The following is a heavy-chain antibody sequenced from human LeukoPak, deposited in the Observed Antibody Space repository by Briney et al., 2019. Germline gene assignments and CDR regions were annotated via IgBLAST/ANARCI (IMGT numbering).Heavy chain of an antibody. Sequence: ASVKASCKASGYTFTSYAMHWVRQAPGPRLEWMGWINAGNGNTKYSQKFQGRVTITRDKSASTAYMELSRLRSEDTAVYYCARVDHHFDYWGQGTLVTVSS. J-gene: IGHJ4*02. CDR3: ARVDHHFDY. V-gene: IGHV1-3*01. D-gene: IGHD1-14*01. CDR2: INAGNGNT. CDR1: GYTFTSYA.